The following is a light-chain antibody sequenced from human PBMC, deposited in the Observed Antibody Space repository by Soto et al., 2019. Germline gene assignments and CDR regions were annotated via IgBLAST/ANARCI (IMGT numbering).Light chain of an antibody. Sequence: EIVLTQSPGTLSLSPGERGTLSCRASQNLVTLYLAWFQQKSGQAPRLLIYSASRRATCIPDRFTGSGSGTDFTLTINRVEPEDFAVYFCQQYAGSPRTFGQGTKVELK. J-gene: IGKJ1*01. CDR3: QQYAGSPRT. CDR2: SAS. V-gene: IGKV3-20*01. CDR1: QNLVTLY.